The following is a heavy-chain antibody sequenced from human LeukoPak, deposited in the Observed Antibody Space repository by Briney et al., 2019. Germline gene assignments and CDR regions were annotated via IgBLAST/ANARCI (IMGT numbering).Heavy chain of an antibody. D-gene: IGHD3-22*01. CDR3: ARAYDSSELGAFDI. Sequence: GGSLRLSCATSGFTFSSYSMNWVRQAPGKGLEWVSYIRSGSSPIYYADSVKGRFTISRDNAKNTLYLQMNSLRAEDTAVYYCARAYDSSELGAFDIWGQGTMVTVSS. J-gene: IGHJ3*02. V-gene: IGHV3-48*01. CDR1: GFTFSSYS. CDR2: IRSGSSPI.